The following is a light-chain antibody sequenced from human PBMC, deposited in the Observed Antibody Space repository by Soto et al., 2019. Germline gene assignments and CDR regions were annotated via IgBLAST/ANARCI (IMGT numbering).Light chain of an antibody. V-gene: IGLV2-14*01. CDR2: DVS. CDR3: TSYTSSSL. J-gene: IGLJ2*01. Sequence: QSALTHPASVSGSPGQSITISCTGTSSDVGGYNYVSWYQQHPGKAPKLMIYDVSNRPSGVSNRFSGSKSGNTASLTISGLQAEDEADYSCTSYTSSSLFGGGTKLTVL. CDR1: SSDVGGYNY.